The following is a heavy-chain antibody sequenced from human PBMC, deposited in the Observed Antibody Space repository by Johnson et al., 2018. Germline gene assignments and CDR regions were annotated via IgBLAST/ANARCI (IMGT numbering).Heavy chain of an antibody. Sequence: EVQLVESGGGLVQPGGSLRLSCVGSGFTFSTYWMAWVRQAPGKGLEWVANIRHDASGRAYADSVKARFTISRDNPKNSVYMQMDSLRVEDTAVYYCARVGVPNGYSFGYDYWGQGTLVTVS. V-gene: IGHV3-7*01. D-gene: IGHD5-18*01. CDR1: GFTFSTYW. CDR2: IRHDASGR. J-gene: IGHJ4*02. CDR3: ARVGVPNGYSFGYDY.